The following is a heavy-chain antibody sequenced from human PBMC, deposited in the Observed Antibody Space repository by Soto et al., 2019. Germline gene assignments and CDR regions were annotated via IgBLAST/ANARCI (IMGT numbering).Heavy chain of an antibody. Sequence: LRLSCAPSGLTFSTYGMHWVRQASGKGLEWVAVIWYDGSNQYYADSVKGRFTISRDNSKNMLYLQMNSLRAEDTAVYYCARDLGAFNYGSAYFDYWGQGTPVTVSS. D-gene: IGHD3-10*01. CDR3: ARDLGAFNYGSAYFDY. CDR1: GLTFSTYG. J-gene: IGHJ4*02. CDR2: IWYDGSNQ. V-gene: IGHV3-33*01.